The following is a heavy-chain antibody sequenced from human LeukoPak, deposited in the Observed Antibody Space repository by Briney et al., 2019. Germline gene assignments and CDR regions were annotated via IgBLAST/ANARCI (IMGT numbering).Heavy chain of an antibody. CDR3: ARDREWLRPQDY. CDR1: GFIFSRYA. J-gene: IGHJ4*02. Sequence: GGSLRLSCAASGFIFSRYAMSWVRQTPGKGLECVLTISGSGGSTYYADSVKGRFTISRDNSKNTLYLQMNTLRAEDTAIYFCARDREWLRPQDYWGQGTLVTVSS. CDR2: ISGSGGST. V-gene: IGHV3-23*01. D-gene: IGHD5-12*01.